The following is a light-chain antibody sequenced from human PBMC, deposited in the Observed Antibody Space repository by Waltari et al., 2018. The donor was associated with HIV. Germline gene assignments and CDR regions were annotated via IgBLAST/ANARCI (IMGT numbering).Light chain of an antibody. CDR3: VSYAGSNTVI. J-gene: IGLJ2*01. CDR2: EVP. V-gene: IGLV2-8*01. CDR1: SSDIGGYNY. Sequence: QSALTQPPSASGSPGQSVTISCTGTSSDIGGYNYVSWYQQHPGKAPKLIMYEVPNRPSGLPNRSSGSTSGNTASLTVSGLQAEDEADYYCVSYAGSNTVIFGGGTKLTVL.